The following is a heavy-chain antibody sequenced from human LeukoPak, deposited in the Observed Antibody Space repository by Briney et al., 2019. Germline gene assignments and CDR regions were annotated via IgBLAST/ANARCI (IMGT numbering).Heavy chain of an antibody. CDR3: ARETSLSGYKDWFDP. Sequence: SETLSLTCTVSGGSISSGGYYWSWIRQHPGKGLEWIGYIYYSGSTYYNPSLKSRVTISVDTSKNQFSLKLSSVTAADTAVYYCARETSLSGYKDWFDPWGQGTLVTASS. D-gene: IGHD5-18*01. CDR2: IYYSGST. J-gene: IGHJ5*02. CDR1: GGSISSGGYY. V-gene: IGHV4-31*03.